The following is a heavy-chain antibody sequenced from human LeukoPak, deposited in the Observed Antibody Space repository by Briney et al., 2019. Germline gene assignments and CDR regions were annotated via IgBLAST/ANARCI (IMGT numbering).Heavy chain of an antibody. V-gene: IGHV3-23*01. Sequence: GGSLRLSCAASGFTFSSYAMSWVRQAPGKGLEWVSAISGSGGSTYYADSVKGRFTISRDNSKNTLYLQMNSLRAEDTAVYYCAKTVWYGSGSDVDYWGQGTLVTVSS. CDR3: AKTVWYGSGSDVDY. CDR1: GFTFSSYA. CDR2: ISGSGGST. J-gene: IGHJ4*02. D-gene: IGHD3-10*01.